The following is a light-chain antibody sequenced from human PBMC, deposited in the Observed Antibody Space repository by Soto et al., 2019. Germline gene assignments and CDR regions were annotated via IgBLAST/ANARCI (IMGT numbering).Light chain of an antibody. J-gene: IGLJ3*02. CDR3: QTWGTGIEV. Sequence: QPVLTQLPSASASLGASVKLTCTLSSGHSSYTIAWHQQQPEKGPRYLMTLNSDGSHSKGDGIPDRFSGSSSGAERYLSISSLQSEDEADYYCQTWGTGIEVFGGGTKLTVL. CDR2: LNSDGSH. V-gene: IGLV4-69*01. CDR1: SGHSSYT.